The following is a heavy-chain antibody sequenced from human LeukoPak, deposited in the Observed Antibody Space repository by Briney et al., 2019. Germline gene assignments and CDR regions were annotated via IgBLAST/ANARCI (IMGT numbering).Heavy chain of an antibody. D-gene: IGHD6-13*01. J-gene: IGHJ4*02. V-gene: IGHV5-51*01. CDR3: ARLLRNIAAAVYFFDY. Sequence: PGESLKISCKGSGYNFTSYWVGWVRQMPGKGLEWMGIIYPGDSDTRYSPSFQGQATISADKSISTAYLQWGSLKASDTAMYYCARLLRNIAAAVYFFDYWGQGTLVTVSS. CDR2: IYPGDSDT. CDR1: GYNFTSYW.